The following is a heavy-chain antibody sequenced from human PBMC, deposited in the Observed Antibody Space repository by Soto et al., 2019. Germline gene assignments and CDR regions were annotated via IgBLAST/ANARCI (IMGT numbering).Heavy chain of an antibody. CDR1: GGTFSSYT. V-gene: IGHV1-69*02. J-gene: IGHJ4*02. Sequence: QVQLVQSGAEVKKPGSSVKVSCKASGGTFSSYTISWVRQAPGQGLEWMGRIIPILGIANYAQKFQGRVTITADKYMSPAYMELCSLRTEDTAVYYGARGPLIRGRYCSGGSCYGGAFAYWGQGTLVTVAS. D-gene: IGHD2-15*01. CDR3: ARGPLIRGRYCSGGSCYGGAFAY. CDR2: IIPILGIA.